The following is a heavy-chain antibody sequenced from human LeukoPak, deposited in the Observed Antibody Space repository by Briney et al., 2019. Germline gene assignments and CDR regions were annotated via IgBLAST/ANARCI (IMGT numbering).Heavy chain of an antibody. CDR1: GGSISSYY. Sequence: SETLSLTCTVSGGSISSYYWSWIRQPPGKGLEWIGYIYYSGSTNYNPSLKSRVTISVDTSKNQFSPKLSSVTAADTAVYYCARGRYYDYVWGSYRSTDPTYYFDYWGQGTLVTVSS. V-gene: IGHV4-59*01. D-gene: IGHD3-16*02. CDR3: ARGRYYDYVWGSYRSTDPTYYFDY. CDR2: IYYSGST. J-gene: IGHJ4*02.